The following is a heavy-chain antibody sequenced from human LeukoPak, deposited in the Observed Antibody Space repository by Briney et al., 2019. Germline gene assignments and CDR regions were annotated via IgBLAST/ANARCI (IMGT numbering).Heavy chain of an antibody. CDR1: GFTFSSYN. V-gene: IGHV3-23*01. J-gene: IGHJ6*03. Sequence: GGSLRLSCAASGFTFSSYNMSWVRQAPGKGLEWVSAISGSGGSTYYADSVKGRFTISRDNSKNTLYLQMNSLRAEDTAVYYCAKDTVTGTSFYYYYYMDVWGKGTTVTISS. CDR2: ISGSGGST. D-gene: IGHD1-1*01. CDR3: AKDTVTGTSFYYYYYMDV.